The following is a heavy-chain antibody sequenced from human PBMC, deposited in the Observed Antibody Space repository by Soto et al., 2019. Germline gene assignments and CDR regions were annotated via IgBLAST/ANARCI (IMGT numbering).Heavy chain of an antibody. CDR3: ARDGRAAHNARGSIDP. Sequence: QVQLQESGPRLVKPSQTLSLTCNVSGDYIRSGGYYWSWIRQRPGKDLEWIGYIYYTGSTYYNRSLSRRLSMSVDTSENQFSLKLTSVTAADTAIYYCARDGRAAHNARGSIDPWGQGIMVTVSA. CDR2: IYYTGST. CDR1: GDYIRSGGYY. V-gene: IGHV4-31*03. J-gene: IGHJ5*02. D-gene: IGHD6-13*01.